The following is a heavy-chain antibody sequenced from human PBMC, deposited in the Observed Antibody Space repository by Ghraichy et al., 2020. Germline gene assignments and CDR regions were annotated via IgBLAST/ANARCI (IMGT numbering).Heavy chain of an antibody. CDR1: GASIRSSSYY. CDR2: IHYTGST. V-gene: IGHV4-39*01. Sequence: SETLSLTCSVSGASIRSSSYYWGWVHQPPGKGLEWIGSIHYTGSTFYNPPLKSRATISVDTSKDQFSLKLSSVTAADTAVYYCSRRYIAAADYYDSWGQGTLVNVSS. J-gene: IGHJ4*02. CDR3: SRRYIAAADYYDS. D-gene: IGHD6-25*01.